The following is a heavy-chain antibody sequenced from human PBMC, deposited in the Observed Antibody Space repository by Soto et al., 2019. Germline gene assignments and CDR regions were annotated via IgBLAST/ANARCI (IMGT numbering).Heavy chain of an antibody. Sequence: EVHLLESGGDLVQRGGSLRLSCAASGFIFSNYAMSWVRQAPGKGLEWVSAISGSGATTYYPDSVKGRFTISRDNSKNTLYLQMNSLSAEDTAVYYCTKGGIPRRYNIPKVDFDYWGQGSLVTVSS. CDR3: TKGGIPRRYNIPKVDFDY. J-gene: IGHJ4*02. D-gene: IGHD1-1*01. CDR1: GFIFSNYA. V-gene: IGHV3-23*01. CDR2: ISGSGATT.